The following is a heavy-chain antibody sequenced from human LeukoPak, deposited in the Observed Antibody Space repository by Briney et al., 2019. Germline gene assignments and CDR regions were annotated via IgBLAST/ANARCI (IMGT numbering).Heavy chain of an antibody. Sequence: GESLKISCKGSGYSFTSYWIGWVRQMPGKGLEWMGIIYPGDSDTRYSPSFQGQVTISADKSISTAYLQWSSLKASDTAMYYCARRANYYDSSGYYYYFDHWGQGTLVTVSS. CDR1: GYSFTSYW. D-gene: IGHD3-22*01. CDR3: ARRANYYDSSGYYYYFDH. CDR2: IYPGDSDT. V-gene: IGHV5-51*01. J-gene: IGHJ4*02.